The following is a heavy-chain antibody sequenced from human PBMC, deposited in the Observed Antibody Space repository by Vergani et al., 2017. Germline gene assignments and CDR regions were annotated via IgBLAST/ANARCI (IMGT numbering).Heavy chain of an antibody. D-gene: IGHD4-17*01. V-gene: IGHV5-10-1*03. CDR1: GYSFTSYW. CDR3: ARMGSAPTVTTGGFIDY. CDR2: IDPSDSYT. J-gene: IGHJ4*02. Sequence: EVQLVQSGAEVKKPGESLRISCKGSGYSFTSYWISWVRQMPGKGLEWMGRIDPSDSYTNYSPSFQGHVTISADKSISTAYLQWSSLKASDTAMYYCARMGSAPTVTTGGFIDYWGQGTLVTVSS.